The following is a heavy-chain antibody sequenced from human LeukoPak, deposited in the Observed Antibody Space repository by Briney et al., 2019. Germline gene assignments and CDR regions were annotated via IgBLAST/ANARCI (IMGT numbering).Heavy chain of an antibody. J-gene: IGHJ6*03. CDR3: ARVGPITIFDWGYYYMDV. V-gene: IGHV1-2*02. D-gene: IGHD3-9*01. CDR1: GYTFTGYY. CDR2: INPNSGGT. Sequence: EASVKVSCKTSGYTFTGYYMHWVRQAPGQGLEWMGWINPNSGGTNYAQKFQGRVTMTRDTSISTAYMELSRLRSDDTAVYYCARVGPITIFDWGYYYMDVWGKGTTVTVSS.